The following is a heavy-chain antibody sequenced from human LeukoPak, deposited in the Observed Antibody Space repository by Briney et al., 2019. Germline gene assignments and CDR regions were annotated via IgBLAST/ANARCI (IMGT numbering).Heavy chain of an antibody. D-gene: IGHD4-17*01. J-gene: IGHJ4*02. Sequence: SETLSLTCAVYGGSFSGYYWSWIRQPPGKGLEWIGYIYYSGSTNYNPSLKSRVTISVDTSKNQFSLKLSSVTAADTAVYYCARGPPSVTWGQGTLVTVSS. CDR3: ARGPPSVT. CDR2: IYYSGST. V-gene: IGHV4-59*01. CDR1: GGSFSGYY.